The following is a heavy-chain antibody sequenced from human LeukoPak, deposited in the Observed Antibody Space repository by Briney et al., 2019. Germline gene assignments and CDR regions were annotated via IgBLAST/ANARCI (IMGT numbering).Heavy chain of an antibody. V-gene: IGHV3-23*01. CDR3: AKDEDDYGDYGYFDY. D-gene: IGHD4-17*01. Sequence: GGSLRLSCAASGFTFSSYAMSWVRQAPGKGLEWVSAISGSGGSTYYADSVKGRFTISRDNYKNTLYLQMNSLRAEDTAVYYCAKDEDDYGDYGYFDYWGQGTLVTVSS. J-gene: IGHJ4*02. CDR1: GFTFSSYA. CDR2: ISGSGGST.